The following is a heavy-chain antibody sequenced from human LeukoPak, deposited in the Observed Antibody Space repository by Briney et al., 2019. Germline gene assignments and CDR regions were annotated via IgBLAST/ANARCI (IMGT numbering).Heavy chain of an antibody. Sequence: GGSLRLSCAASGFTFSDFYMSWVRQAPGKGLEWVANINKDGSEEKYVDSVKGRFTISRDNAKNSLYLQMSSLRADDTAVYYCARWPHCQGFLGRGTRVTVSS. V-gene: IGHV3-7*03. CDR2: INKDGSEE. J-gene: IGHJ2*01. CDR3: ARWPHCQGF. CDR1: GFTFSDFY.